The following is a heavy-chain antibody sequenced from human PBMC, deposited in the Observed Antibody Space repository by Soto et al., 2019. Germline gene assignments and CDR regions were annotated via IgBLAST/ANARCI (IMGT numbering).Heavy chain of an antibody. D-gene: IGHD4-17*01. Sequence: GGSLRLSCAASGFTFRSYWMHWVRQAPGKGLVWVSRINSDGSSTSYADSVKGRFTISRDNAKNTLYLQMNSLRAEDTAVYYCARVAAYGDYDYYYYYGMDVWGQGPTVTVSS. V-gene: IGHV3-74*01. CDR3: ARVAAYGDYDYYYYYGMDV. CDR1: GFTFRSYW. J-gene: IGHJ6*01. CDR2: INSDGSST.